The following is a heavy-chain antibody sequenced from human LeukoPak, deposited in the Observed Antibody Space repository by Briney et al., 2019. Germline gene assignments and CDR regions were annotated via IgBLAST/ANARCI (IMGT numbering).Heavy chain of an antibody. Sequence: GGSLRLSCAASGFTFSSYAMHWVRQAPGKGLEWVAVISYDGSNKYYADSVEGRFTISRDNSKNTLYLQMNSLRAEDTAVYYCARESEASMDIWGQGTMVTVSS. V-gene: IGHV3-30-3*01. CDR1: GFTFSSYA. CDR3: ARESEASMDI. CDR2: ISYDGSNK. J-gene: IGHJ3*02.